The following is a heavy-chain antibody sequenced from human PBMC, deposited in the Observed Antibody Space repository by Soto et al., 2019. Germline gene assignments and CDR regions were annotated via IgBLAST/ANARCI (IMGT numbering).Heavy chain of an antibody. CDR2: ILPLSGTT. V-gene: IGHV1-69*06. CDR3: ASANPTKYYDYVWGDYRRGGMDV. Sequence: QLQLVQSGAEVKKPGSSVKVSCKASGGTFSAYAISWVRQAPGQGLEWMGGILPLSGTTNYTQRFQGRVTISADKSTSTAYMELSSLRSEDTAMYYCASANPTKYYDYVWGDYRRGGMDVWGQGTTVTVSS. D-gene: IGHD3-16*02. CDR1: GGTFSAYA. J-gene: IGHJ6*02.